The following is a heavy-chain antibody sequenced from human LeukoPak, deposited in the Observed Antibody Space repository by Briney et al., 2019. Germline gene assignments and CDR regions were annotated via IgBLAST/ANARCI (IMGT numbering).Heavy chain of an antibody. D-gene: IGHD3-10*01. CDR3: ARDLYYYGSGSYVPGLPDY. CDR2: ICSRGSTK. V-gene: IGHV3-48*03. J-gene: IGHJ4*02. CDR1: GFTFSGYE. Sequence: GGSLRLSCEASGFTFSGYEMNWVRQAPGKGLEWVSYICSRGSTKYYADSVKGRFTTFRDNAENSLYLQMNGLRAEDTAVYYCARDLYYYGSGSYVPGLPDYWGQGTLVTVSS.